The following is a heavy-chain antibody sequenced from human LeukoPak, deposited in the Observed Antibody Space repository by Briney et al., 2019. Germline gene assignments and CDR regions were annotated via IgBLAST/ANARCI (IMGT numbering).Heavy chain of an antibody. CDR1: GFTFSDYY. V-gene: IGHV3-11*04. Sequence: GGSLRLSCAASGFTFSDYYITWIRQAPGKGLEWVSYISTSGSIIYYADSVKGRLTISRDNAKKSLYLQMNSLRAEDTAVYYCARIAVTYTFDYWGQGTLVTVSS. J-gene: IGHJ4*02. CDR3: ARIAVTYTFDY. D-gene: IGHD4-17*01. CDR2: ISTSGSII.